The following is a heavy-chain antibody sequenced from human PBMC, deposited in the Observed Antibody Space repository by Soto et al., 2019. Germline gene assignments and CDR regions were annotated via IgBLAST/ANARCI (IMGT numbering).Heavy chain of an antibody. D-gene: IGHD6-13*01. CDR2: ISGSGGST. CDR1: GFTFSSYA. J-gene: IGHJ3*02. Sequence: GGSLRLSCAASGFTFSSYAMSWVRQAPGKGLEWVSAISGSGGSTYYADSVKGRFTISRDNSKNTLYLQMNSLRAEDTAVYYCAKDLYSSSWYANAFDIWGQGTMVTVSS. V-gene: IGHV3-23*01. CDR3: AKDLYSSSWYANAFDI.